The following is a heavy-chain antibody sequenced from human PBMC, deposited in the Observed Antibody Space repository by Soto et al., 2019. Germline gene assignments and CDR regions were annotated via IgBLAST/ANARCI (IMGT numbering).Heavy chain of an antibody. D-gene: IGHD1-26*01. CDR3: GRLSGSHPHHDY. V-gene: IGHV3-23*04. J-gene: IGHJ4*02. Sequence: EVQLVESGGGLVQPGGSLRLSCAASGFTFNIYAMTWVRQAPGKGLEWLSVISDDSSYTSYADSVTGRFTISRDNSKNTLYLQMNSLRVEDTAVYYCGRLSGSHPHHDYWGQGILVTVSS. CDR2: ISDDSSYT. CDR1: GFTFNIYA.